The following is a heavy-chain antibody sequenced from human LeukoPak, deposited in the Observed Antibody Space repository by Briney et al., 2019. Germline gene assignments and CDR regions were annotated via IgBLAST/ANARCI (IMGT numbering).Heavy chain of an antibody. D-gene: IGHD5-18*01. Sequence: GGSLRLSCAASGFTSSSYWMHWVRQAPGKGLVWVSRIKSDGSSTTYADSVKGRFTISRDNAKNTLYLQMNSLRAEDTAVYYCARGYSYGRVEYWGQGTLVTVSS. J-gene: IGHJ4*02. CDR2: IKSDGSST. CDR1: GFTSSSYW. V-gene: IGHV3-74*01. CDR3: ARGYSYGRVEY.